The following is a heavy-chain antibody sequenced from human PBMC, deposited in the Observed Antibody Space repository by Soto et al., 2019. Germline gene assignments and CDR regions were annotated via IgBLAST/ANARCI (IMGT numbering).Heavy chain of an antibody. J-gene: IGHJ4*02. CDR3: AKDLCVSRSGSVSPYDCDY. CDR1: GFTFPNFA. V-gene: IGHV3-30*18. D-gene: IGHD3-10*01. CDR2: ISSDGNRR. Sequence: QVYLVESGGGVVQPGRSLRLSCAVSGFTFPNFAMHWVRQAPGKGLEWVALISSDGNRRYYAYSVKGRFTISRDNSKNTLYLQMYVLTTEDTAVFYCAKDLCVSRSGSVSPYDCDYWGQGTVVTVSS.